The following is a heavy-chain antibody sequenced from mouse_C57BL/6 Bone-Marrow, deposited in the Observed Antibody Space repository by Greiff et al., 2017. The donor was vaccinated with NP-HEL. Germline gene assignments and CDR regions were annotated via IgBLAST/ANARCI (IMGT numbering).Heavy chain of an antibody. Sequence: VQLQQSGPELVKPGASVKISCKASGYAFSSSWMNWVKQRPGKGLEWIGRIYPGDGDTNYNGKFKGKATLTADKSSSTAYMQLSSLTSEDSAVYFCARGGGSSPYYFDYWGQGTTLTVSS. J-gene: IGHJ2*01. CDR3: ARGGGSSPYYFDY. D-gene: IGHD1-1*01. CDR1: GYAFSSSW. CDR2: IYPGDGDT. V-gene: IGHV1-82*01.